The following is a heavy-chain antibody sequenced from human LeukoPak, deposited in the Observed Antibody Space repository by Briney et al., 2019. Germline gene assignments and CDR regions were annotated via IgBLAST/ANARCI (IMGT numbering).Heavy chain of an antibody. Sequence: GSLRLSCAASGFTFSSYAMSWVRQAPGKGLEWVAVIWYDGSNKYYADSVKGRFTISRDNSKNTLYLQMNSLRAEDTAVYYCAKDRQTYSSSSPFDYWGQGTLVTVPS. CDR2: IWYDGSNK. D-gene: IGHD6-6*01. J-gene: IGHJ4*02. CDR1: GFTFSSYA. V-gene: IGHV3-33*06. CDR3: AKDRQTYSSSSPFDY.